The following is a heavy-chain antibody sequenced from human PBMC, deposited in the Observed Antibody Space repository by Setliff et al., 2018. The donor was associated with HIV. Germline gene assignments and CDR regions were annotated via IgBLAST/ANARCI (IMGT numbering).Heavy chain of an antibody. Sequence: GESLTISCAASGFTFDDYTMHWVRQAPGKGLEWISLISWNGGSKDYAESVKGRFTISRDNSKNSLYLQMNSLGAEDTAVYYCAKDNLYSSGIYQFDYWGQGTMVTVSS. V-gene: IGHV3-43D*04. D-gene: IGHD3-10*01. CDR2: ISWNGGSK. CDR1: GFTFDDYT. J-gene: IGHJ4*02. CDR3: AKDNLYSSGIYQFDY.